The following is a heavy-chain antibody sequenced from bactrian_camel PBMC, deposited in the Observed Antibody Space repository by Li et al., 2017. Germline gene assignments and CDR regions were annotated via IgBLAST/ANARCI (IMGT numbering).Heavy chain of an antibody. CDR1: GYTVSMRC. Sequence: HVQLVESGGGSVQAGGSLRLSCAASGYTVSMRCMGWFREAPGKEREEVASIDSDGSTYYRDSVKGRFTISQDNAQSTVYLQMDRLKPEDTAMYYCAARTRGGTWCGLFTSMYFSWGQGTQVTV. CDR3: AARTRGGTWCGLFTSMYFS. J-gene: IGHJ6*01. V-gene: IGHV3S53*01. CDR2: IDSDGST. D-gene: IGHD2*01.